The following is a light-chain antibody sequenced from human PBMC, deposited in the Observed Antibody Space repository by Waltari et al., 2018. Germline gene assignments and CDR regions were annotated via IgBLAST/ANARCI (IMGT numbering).Light chain of an antibody. Sequence: DIVMTQSPLPLPVTPGAPASISCRSSQSLRHSNGYNYLDWYLQKPGQSPQLLIYLGSNRASGVPDRFSGSGSGTDFTLKISRVEAEDVGVYYCMQALQTPLTFGGGTKVEIK. V-gene: IGKV2-28*01. J-gene: IGKJ4*01. CDR3: MQALQTPLT. CDR1: QSLRHSNGYNY. CDR2: LGS.